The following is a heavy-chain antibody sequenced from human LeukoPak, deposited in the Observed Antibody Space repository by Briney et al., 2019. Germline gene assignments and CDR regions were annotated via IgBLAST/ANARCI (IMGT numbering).Heavy chain of an antibody. CDR1: GFTFSSYW. D-gene: IGHD4-11*01. J-gene: IGHJ4*02. CDR2: IKQDGSEQ. V-gene: IGHV3-7*01. Sequence: GGSLRLSCAASGFTFSSYWMSWVRQAPGKGLEGVANIKQDGSEQYYMDSVKGRFPISRDNAKNSLYLQMNSLGAEDTAVYYCARIRGGLTTLTTSGPFDYWGLGTLVTVSS. CDR3: ARIRGGLTTLTTSGPFDY.